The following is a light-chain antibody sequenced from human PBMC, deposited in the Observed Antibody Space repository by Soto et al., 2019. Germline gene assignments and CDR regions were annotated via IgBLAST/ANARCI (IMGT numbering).Light chain of an antibody. Sequence: QSALTQPASVSGSPGQSITISCTGTSSDVGGYNYVSWFQQHPGKAPKLKIYEVSNRPSGVSNRFSGSKPGYTASLTISEIQVEDEDVQYCPSFTSRVNGGFAGGTNLTV. CDR2: EVS. J-gene: IGLJ3*02. V-gene: IGLV2-14*03. CDR1: SSDVGGYNY. CDR3: PSFTSRVNGG.